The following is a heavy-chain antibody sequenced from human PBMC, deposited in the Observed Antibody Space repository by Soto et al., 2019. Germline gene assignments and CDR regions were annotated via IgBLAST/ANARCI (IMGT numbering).Heavy chain of an antibody. V-gene: IGHV4-4*07. CDR2: IHSSGTF. D-gene: IGHD5-12*01. CDR1: GASISNAC. Sequence: SETLSLTCTVSGASISNACWSWIRQAAGKRLEWIVRIHSSGTFNYYPSLKSRVSISRDTSKNQISLKLSSVAAADTSVYYCARDNIVSKGYGMDFWGQGTTVTVSS. CDR3: ARDNIVSKGYGMDF. J-gene: IGHJ6*02.